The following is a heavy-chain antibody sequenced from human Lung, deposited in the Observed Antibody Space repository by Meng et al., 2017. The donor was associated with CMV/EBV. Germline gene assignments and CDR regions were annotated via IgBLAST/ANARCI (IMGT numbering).Heavy chain of an antibody. J-gene: IGHJ6*02. D-gene: IGHD2-2*01. V-gene: IGHV3-9*01. CDR2: ISWNSGSI. Sequence: SXKISXAASGFTFDDYAMHWVRQAPGKGLEWVSAISWNSGSIGYADSVKGRFTISRDNAKNSLYLQMNSLRAEDTALYYCAKAEIVVVPGGAMDIWGQGXTVTVSS. CDR3: AKAEIVVVPGGAMDI. CDR1: GFTFDDYA.